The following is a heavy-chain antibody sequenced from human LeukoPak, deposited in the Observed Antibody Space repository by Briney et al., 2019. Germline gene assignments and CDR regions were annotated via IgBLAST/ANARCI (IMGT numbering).Heavy chain of an antibody. Sequence: GGSLRLSCAASGFTVSNNYMSWVRQAPGKGLEWVSVIYTDGNTYYTDSVKGRFTISRDNSKNTLYLQMNSLRAEDTAVYYCARGGSSGWYALGYWGQGTLVTVSS. D-gene: IGHD6-19*01. V-gene: IGHV3-53*01. CDR2: IYTDGNT. CDR3: ARGGSSGWYALGY. CDR1: GFTVSNNY. J-gene: IGHJ4*02.